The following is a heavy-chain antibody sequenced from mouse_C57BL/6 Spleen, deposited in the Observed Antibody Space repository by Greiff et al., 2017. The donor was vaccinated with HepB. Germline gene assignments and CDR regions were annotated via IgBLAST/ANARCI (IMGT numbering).Heavy chain of an antibody. Sequence: EVKLMESGGGLVKPGGSLKLSCAASGFTFSDYGMHWVRQAPEKGLEWVAYISSGSSTIYYADTLKGRFTISRDNSKNTLFLQMTSLRSEDTAMYYCARRKNSNYAVDYWGQGTSVTVSS. J-gene: IGHJ4*01. D-gene: IGHD2-5*01. CDR2: ISSGSSTI. CDR1: GFTFSDYG. CDR3: ARRKNSNYAVDY. V-gene: IGHV5-17*01.